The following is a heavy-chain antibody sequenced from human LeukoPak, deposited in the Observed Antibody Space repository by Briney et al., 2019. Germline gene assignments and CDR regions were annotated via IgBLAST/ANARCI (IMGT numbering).Heavy chain of an antibody. CDR3: VTRGSGSHYYYYMDV. CDR2: IIPIFGTA. D-gene: IGHD3-3*01. CDR1: GGTFSSYA. V-gene: IGHV1-69*05. Sequence: SVKVSCKASGGTFSSYAISWVRQAPGQGLEWMGGIIPIFGTANYAQKFQGRVTITTDESTSTAYMKLSSLRSEDTAVYYCVTRGSGSHYYYYMDVWGKGTTVTVSS. J-gene: IGHJ6*03.